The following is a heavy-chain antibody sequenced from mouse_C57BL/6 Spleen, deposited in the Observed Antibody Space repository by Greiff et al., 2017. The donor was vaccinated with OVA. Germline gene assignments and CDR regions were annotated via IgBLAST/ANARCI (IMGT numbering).Heavy chain of an antibody. D-gene: IGHD4-1*01. V-gene: IGHV1-55*01. CDR3: ARESPSLGYYYAMDY. CDR1: GYTFTSYW. J-gene: IGHJ4*01. CDR2: IYPGSGST. Sequence: QVQLKQPGAELVKPGASVKMSCKASGYTFTSYWITWVKQRPGQGLEWIGDIYPGSGSTNYNEKFKSKATLTVDTSSSTAYMQLSSLTSEDSAVYYCARESPSLGYYYAMDYWGQGTSVTVSS.